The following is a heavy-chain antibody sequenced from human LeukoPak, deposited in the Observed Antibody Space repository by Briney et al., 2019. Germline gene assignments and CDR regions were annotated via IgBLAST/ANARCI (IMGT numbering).Heavy chain of an antibody. J-gene: IGHJ6*03. CDR2: IYYSGST. V-gene: IGHV4-38-2*02. CDR1: GYSISSGYF. Sequence: SETLSLTCTVSGYSISSGYFWGWIRQPPGKGLEWIGSIYYSGSTYYNPSLKSRVTISVDTSKNQFSPKLSSVTAADTAVYYCARVSGGSGSYMPYYYYYYMDVWGKGTTVTVSS. D-gene: IGHD3-10*01. CDR3: ARVSGGSGSYMPYYYYYYMDV.